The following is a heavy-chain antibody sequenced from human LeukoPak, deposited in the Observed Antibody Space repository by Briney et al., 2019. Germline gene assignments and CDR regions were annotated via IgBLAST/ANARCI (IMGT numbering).Heavy chain of an antibody. V-gene: IGHV4-39*07. CDR1: GGSISSSSYY. CDR3: ARGGSRYFDWLLLDY. CDR2: IYYSGST. J-gene: IGHJ4*02. Sequence: PSETLSLTCTVSGGSISSSSYYWGWIRQPPGKGLEWIGSIYYSGSTYYNPSLKSRVTISVDTSKNQFSLKLSSVTAADTAVYYCARGGSRYFDWLLLDYWGQGTLVTVSS. D-gene: IGHD3-9*01.